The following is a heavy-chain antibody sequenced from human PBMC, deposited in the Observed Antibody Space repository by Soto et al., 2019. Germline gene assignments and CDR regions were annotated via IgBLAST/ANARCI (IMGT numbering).Heavy chain of an antibody. J-gene: IGHJ4*02. CDR1: GYSFTSYW. V-gene: IGHV5-10-1*01. D-gene: IGHD3-10*01. CDR3: ARHESYGSGSYYNPFEY. Sequence: GESLKISCKGSGYSFTSYWISWVRQMPGKGLAWMGRIDPSDSYTNYSPSFQGHVTISADKSISTAYLQWSSLKASDTAMYYCARHESYGSGSYYNPFEYWGQGTLVTVSS. CDR2: IDPSDSYT.